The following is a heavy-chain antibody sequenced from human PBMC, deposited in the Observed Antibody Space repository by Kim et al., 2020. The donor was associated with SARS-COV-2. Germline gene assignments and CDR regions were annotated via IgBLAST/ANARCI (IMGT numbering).Heavy chain of an antibody. CDR2: IGTAGDT. V-gene: IGHV3-13*01. CDR1: GFTFSSYD. CDR3: ARGYDFWSGYYIHYYGMDV. J-gene: IGHJ6*02. D-gene: IGHD3-3*01. Sequence: GGSLRLSCAASGFTFSSYDMHWVRQATGKGLEWVSAIGTAGDTYYPGSVKGRFTISRENAKNSLYLQMNSLRAGDTAVYYCARGYDFWSGYYIHYYGMDVWGQGTTVTVSS.